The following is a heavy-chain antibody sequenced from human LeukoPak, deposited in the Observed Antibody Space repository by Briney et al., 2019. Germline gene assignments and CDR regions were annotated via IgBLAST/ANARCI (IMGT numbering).Heavy chain of an antibody. V-gene: IGHV3-21*01. J-gene: IGHJ4*02. CDR3: ATYSGTYRDF. D-gene: IGHD1-26*01. CDR1: GFTFSIYN. Sequence: GGSLRLSCAASGFTFSIYNMNWVRQAPGKGLEWVSSIGSSSGYKFYADSVKGRFTISRDNAENSLYLQMNSLRAEDTAVYYCATYSGTYRDFWGQGTLVTVSS. CDR2: IGSSSGYK.